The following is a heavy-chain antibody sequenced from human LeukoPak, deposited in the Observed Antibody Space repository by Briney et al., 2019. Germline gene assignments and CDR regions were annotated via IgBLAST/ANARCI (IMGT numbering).Heavy chain of an antibody. D-gene: IGHD1-26*01. CDR3: ARDPYSGNYGTYYYYYMDV. CDR2: ITSSGTYT. Sequence: PGGSLRLSCADSGFTFSNYNMNWVRQAPGKAMEWVSSITSSGTYTFYADSVKGRFTISRDNAKNSLYLQMDNLGPEDTAVYYCARDPYSGNYGTYYYYYMDVWGKGTTVTISS. CDR1: GFTFSNYN. J-gene: IGHJ6*03. V-gene: IGHV3-21*01.